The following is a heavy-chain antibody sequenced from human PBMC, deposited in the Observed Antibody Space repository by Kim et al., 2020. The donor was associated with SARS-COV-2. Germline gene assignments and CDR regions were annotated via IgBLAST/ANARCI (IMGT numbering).Heavy chain of an antibody. CDR1: GFTFSSYA. CDR2: ISGSGGST. CDR3: AKKSRPGIAVASLYYYYGMDV. Sequence: GGSLRLSCAASGFTFSSYAMSWVRQAPGKGLEWVSAISGSGGSTYYADSVKGRFTISRDNSKNTLYLQMNSLRAEDTAVYYCAKKSRPGIAVASLYYYYGMDVWGQGTTVTVSS. J-gene: IGHJ6*02. D-gene: IGHD6-19*01. V-gene: IGHV3-23*01.